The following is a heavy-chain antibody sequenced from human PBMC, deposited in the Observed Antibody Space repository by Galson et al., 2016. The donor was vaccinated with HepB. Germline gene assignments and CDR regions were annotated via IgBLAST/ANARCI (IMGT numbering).Heavy chain of an antibody. CDR1: GLMFTGHE. J-gene: IGHJ4*02. D-gene: IGHD3-10*01. CDR3: AKGYGYFDY. V-gene: IGHV3-23*01. CDR2: ISGSGGST. Sequence: SLRLSCAASGLMFTGHEMNWVRQAPGKGLEWVSVISGSGGSTYYADSVKGRFTISRDNAKNTLYLQMNSLRAEDTAIYYCAKGYGYFDYWGQGTLVTVSS.